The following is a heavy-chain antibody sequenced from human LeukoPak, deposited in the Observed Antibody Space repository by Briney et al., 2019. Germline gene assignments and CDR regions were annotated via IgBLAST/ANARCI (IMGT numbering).Heavy chain of an antibody. CDR2: IYTSGST. D-gene: IGHD6-19*01. CDR3: ARETSSGWYDY. CDR1: GGSISSYY. Sequence: SETLSLTCTVSGGSISSYYWSWIRQPAGKGLEWIGRIYTSGSTNYNPSLKSRVTISVDKSKNQLSLKLSSVTAADTAVYYCARETSSGWYDYWGQGTLVTVSS. V-gene: IGHV4-4*07. J-gene: IGHJ4*02.